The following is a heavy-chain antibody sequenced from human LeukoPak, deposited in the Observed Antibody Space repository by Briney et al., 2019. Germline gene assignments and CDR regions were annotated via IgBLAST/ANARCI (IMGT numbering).Heavy chain of an antibody. J-gene: IGHJ4*02. Sequence: LRVTRAAAGCTLRNYRLQWVRHASGEGLVWVSRINSDDSIINYADSVKGRFTISRDNAKNTLYLQMNSLRAEDTAVYYCARAGNYRFDYWGQGTLVTVSS. D-gene: IGHD1-7*01. CDR1: GCTLRNYR. CDR2: INSDDSII. V-gene: IGHV3-74*01. CDR3: ARAGNYRFDY.